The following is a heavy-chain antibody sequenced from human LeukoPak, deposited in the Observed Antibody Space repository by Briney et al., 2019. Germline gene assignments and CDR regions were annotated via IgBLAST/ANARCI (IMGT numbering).Heavy chain of an antibody. CDR2: IYYSGST. V-gene: IGHV4-39*01. CDR1: GGSISSSSYY. CDR3: ARLGRAVDES. Sequence: SETLSLTCTVSGGSISSSSYYWGWIRQPPGKGLEWIGSIYYSGSTYYNPSLKSRVTISVDTSKNQFSLKLSSVTAADTAVYYCARLGRAVDESWGQGTLVTVSS. D-gene: IGHD3-10*01. J-gene: IGHJ5*02.